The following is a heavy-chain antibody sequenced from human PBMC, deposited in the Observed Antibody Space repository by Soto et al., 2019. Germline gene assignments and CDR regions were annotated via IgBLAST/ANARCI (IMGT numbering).Heavy chain of an antibody. J-gene: IGHJ6*02. CDR1: GYTFTSNG. Sequence: QGQLVQSGGEVKKPGASVKVSCKASGYTFTSNGISWVRQAPGQGLEWMGWISGYNGDTDYAQKFQGRVTMTTDTSTSTAYMEVRSLRPDDTAVHDCETDKPQQIVGYTYYYGLDGSGQGTMVTVSS. V-gene: IGHV1-18*04. CDR2: ISGYNGDT. D-gene: IGHD6-6*01. CDR3: ETDKPQQIVGYTYYYGLDG.